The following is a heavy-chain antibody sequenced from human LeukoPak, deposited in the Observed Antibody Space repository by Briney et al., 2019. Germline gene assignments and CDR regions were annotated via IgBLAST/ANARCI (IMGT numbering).Heavy chain of an antibody. CDR2: VYTTGNT. D-gene: IGHD5-24*01. CDR3: ARDRAPHNEKTY. CDR1: GASITSGSFY. Sequence: SETLSLTCTVSGASITSGSFYWSWVRQPAGKGLEWIGRVYTTGNTNYSPSFKSRVTISLDTSKNQFSLRLSSVTAADTAVDFCARDRAPHNEKTYWGQGTLVTVSS. J-gene: IGHJ4*02. V-gene: IGHV4-61*02.